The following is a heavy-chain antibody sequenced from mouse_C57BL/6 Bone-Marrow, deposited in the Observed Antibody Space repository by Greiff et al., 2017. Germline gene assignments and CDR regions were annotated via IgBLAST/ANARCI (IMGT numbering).Heavy chain of an antibody. V-gene: IGHV1-85*01. CDR3: ARIEDDGSSGDGYYDV. J-gene: IGHJ1*03. CDR1: GYTFTSYD. Sequence: QVQLQQSGPELVKPGASVKLSCKASGYTFTSYDINWVKQRPGQGLEWIGWIYPRDGSTKYNEKFKGKATLPVDTSSSTAYIELHSLTSADSAVYFCARIEDDGSSGDGYYDVWGTGTTVTVTA. D-gene: IGHD1-1*01. CDR2: IYPRDGST.